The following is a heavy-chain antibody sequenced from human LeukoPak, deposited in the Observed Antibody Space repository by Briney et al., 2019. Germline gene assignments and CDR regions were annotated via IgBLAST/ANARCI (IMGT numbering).Heavy chain of an antibody. V-gene: IGHV4-39*01. Sequence: SETLSLTCSVSGDSISSRNSYWCWIRQSPGKGLEWIGSMYYSGNTYYNPSLRSRVTMSVDTSNNQFSLKLSSVTAADTAVYYCARGDGYHYMDVWGKGTTVTVSS. D-gene: IGHD3-22*01. J-gene: IGHJ6*03. CDR1: GDSISSRNSY. CDR3: ARGDGYHYMDV. CDR2: MYYSGNT.